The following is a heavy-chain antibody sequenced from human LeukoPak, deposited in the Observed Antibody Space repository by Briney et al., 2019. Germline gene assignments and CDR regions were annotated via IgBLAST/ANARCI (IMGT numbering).Heavy chain of an antibody. Sequence: SETLFLTCTVSGGSINSYYWSWIRQPPGKGLEWIGNIYYSGSTNYSPSLKSRVTISVDTSKNQFSLKMSSATAADTAVYYCARVIYDSSGYHPTIDYWGQGTLVTVSS. CDR1: GGSINSYY. CDR2: IYYSGST. V-gene: IGHV4-59*01. J-gene: IGHJ4*02. D-gene: IGHD3-22*01. CDR3: ARVIYDSSGYHPTIDY.